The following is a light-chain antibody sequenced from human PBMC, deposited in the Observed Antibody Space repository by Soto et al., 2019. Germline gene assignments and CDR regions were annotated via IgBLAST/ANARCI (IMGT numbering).Light chain of an antibody. J-gene: IGKJ4*01. CDR3: QQRRNWPLT. CDR1: QNIDTY. V-gene: IGKV3-11*02. Sequence: EIVLTQSPATLSLSPGERVTLSCRASQNIDTYLAWYQQKPGQAPSLLIYDASSRATGLPARFSGSGSGRDFTLTITSLEPGDSAVYYCQQRRNWPLTFGGGTKVYIK. CDR2: DAS.